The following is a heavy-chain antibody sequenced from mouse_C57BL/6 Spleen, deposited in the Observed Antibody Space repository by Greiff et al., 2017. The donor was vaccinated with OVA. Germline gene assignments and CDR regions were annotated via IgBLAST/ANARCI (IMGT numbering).Heavy chain of an antibody. CDR1: GFNIKDDY. D-gene: IGHD4-1*01. CDR2: IDPENGDT. J-gene: IGHJ2*01. V-gene: IGHV14-4*01. CDR3: TTRGFNWDRDY. Sequence: EVQRVESGAELVRPGASVKLSCTASGFNIKDDYMHWVKQRPEQGLEWIGWIDPENGDTEYASKFQGKATITADTSSNTAYLQLSSLTSEDTAVYYCTTRGFNWDRDYWGQGTTLTVSS.